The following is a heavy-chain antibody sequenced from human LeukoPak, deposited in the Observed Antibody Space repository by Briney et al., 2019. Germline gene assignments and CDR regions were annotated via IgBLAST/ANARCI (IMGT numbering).Heavy chain of an antibody. Sequence: SETLSLTCTVSGGSVSSGNYYWSWIRQPPGKGLEWIGYIYYSGSTNYDPSLKSRVTISVDTSKNQFSLKLTSVTAADTAVYYCARGVGAVYWYFDLWGRGTLVTVSS. D-gene: IGHD1-26*01. J-gene: IGHJ2*01. V-gene: IGHV4-61*01. CDR3: ARGVGAVYWYFDL. CDR2: IYYSGST. CDR1: GGSVSSGNYY.